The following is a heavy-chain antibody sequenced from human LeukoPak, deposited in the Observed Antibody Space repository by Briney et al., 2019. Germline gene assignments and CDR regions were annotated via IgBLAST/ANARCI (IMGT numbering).Heavy chain of an antibody. Sequence: SVKVSCKASGGTLSSYAISWVRQAPGQGLEWMGGIIPIFGTANYAQKFQGRVTITADESTSTAYMELSSLRSEDTAVYYCSRAGDYDQYFFDSWGQGTLVTVSS. J-gene: IGHJ4*02. CDR3: SRAGDYDQYFFDS. V-gene: IGHV1-69*13. D-gene: IGHD4-17*01. CDR2: IIPIFGTA. CDR1: GGTLSSYA.